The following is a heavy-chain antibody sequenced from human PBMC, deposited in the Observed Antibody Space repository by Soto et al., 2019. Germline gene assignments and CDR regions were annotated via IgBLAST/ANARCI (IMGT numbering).Heavy chain of an antibody. CDR1: GGSISSGGYS. CDR2: IYHGEST. J-gene: IGHJ4*02. V-gene: IGHV4-30-2*01. Sequence: QLQLQESGSGLVKPSQTLSLTCAVSGGSISSGGYSWSWIRQPPGKGLEWIGYIYHGESTYYNPSLRSRVTISVDRSKNQFSLKLSSVTAADTAVYYCARAEGGIFDYWGQGTLVTVSS. CDR3: ARAEGGIFDY.